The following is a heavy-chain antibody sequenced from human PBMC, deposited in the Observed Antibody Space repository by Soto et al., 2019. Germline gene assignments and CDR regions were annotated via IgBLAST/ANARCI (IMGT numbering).Heavy chain of an antibody. CDR1: GFTFSSYV. D-gene: IGHD6-13*01. CDR2: ISVSRSST. Sequence: EVQLLESGGGLVQPGGSLRLSCAASGFTFSSYVMSWVRQAPGKGLEWVSSISVSRSSTYYADSVRGRFTISRDNSKTTLYLQMNNLRAEDTAVYYCARLIAAAGTDYWGQGTLVTVSS. V-gene: IGHV3-23*01. J-gene: IGHJ4*02. CDR3: ARLIAAAGTDY.